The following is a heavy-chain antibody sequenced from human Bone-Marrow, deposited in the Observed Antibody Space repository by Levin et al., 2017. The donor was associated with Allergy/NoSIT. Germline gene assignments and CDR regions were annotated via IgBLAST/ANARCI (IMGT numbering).Heavy chain of an antibody. CDR2: IYYSGNT. Sequence: SETLSLTCTVSGVSIRNNDYYWTWIRQPPGKGLEWIGIIYYSGNTYSNPSLKNRVTMSKDTSQNRFSLNLRSATAADTGIYYCAIGHRQQHLDGYRFDPWGRGTLVTVSS. J-gene: IGHJ5*02. V-gene: IGHV4-39*07. CDR1: GVSIRNNDYY. D-gene: IGHD6-25*01. CDR3: AIGHRQQHLDGYRFDP.